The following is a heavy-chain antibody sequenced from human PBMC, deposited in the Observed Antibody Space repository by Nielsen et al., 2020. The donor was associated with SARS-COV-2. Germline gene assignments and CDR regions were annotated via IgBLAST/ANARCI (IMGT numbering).Heavy chain of an antibody. CDR2: IWYNGSKK. D-gene: IGHD2/OR15-2a*01. CDR3: ARSPSENIDEFNWFDP. J-gene: IGHJ5*02. CDR1: GFIFSSYG. Sequence: GGSLRLSCAASGFIFSSYGMHWVRQAPGKGLEWVAIIWYNGSKKYYADSVKGRFTISRDNSKNTLYLQMNSLRAEDTAVYYCARSPSENIDEFNWFDPWGQGALVTVSS. V-gene: IGHV3-33*01.